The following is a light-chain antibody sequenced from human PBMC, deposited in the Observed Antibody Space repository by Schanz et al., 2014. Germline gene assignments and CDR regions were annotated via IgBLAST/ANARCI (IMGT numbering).Light chain of an antibody. CDR2: DAS. CDR3: QQYDNLLIFT. V-gene: IGKV1-33*01. J-gene: IGKJ3*01. CDR1: QDINNY. Sequence: DIQLTPSPSSLSASVGDRVTITCQASQDINNYLNWYQQKPGKAPKLLIYDASNLETGVPSRFSGSGSGTDFTFTISSLQPEDIATYYCQQYDNLLIFTFGPGTKVDIK.